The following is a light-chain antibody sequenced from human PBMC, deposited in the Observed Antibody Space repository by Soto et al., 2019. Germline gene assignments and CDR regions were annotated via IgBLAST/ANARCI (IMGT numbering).Light chain of an antibody. CDR3: QQYNSYVYS. Sequence: DIPMTQSPSTLSAFVGDRVNITCRASQSVSTWLAWYQQKPGKAPKVIIYKASTLESGVPSRFSASGSGTEFTLTISSLRPDDFATYYCQQYNSYVYSFGGGTKLE. J-gene: IGKJ2*03. V-gene: IGKV1-5*03. CDR1: QSVSTW. CDR2: KAS.